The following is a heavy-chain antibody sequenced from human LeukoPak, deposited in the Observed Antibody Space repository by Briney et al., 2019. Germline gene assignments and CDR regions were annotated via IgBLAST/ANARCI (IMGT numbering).Heavy chain of an antibody. V-gene: IGHV4-34*01. D-gene: IGHD3-22*01. Sequence: PSETLSLTCAVYGGSFSGYYWSWIRQPPGKGLEWVGEINHSGSTNYNPSLKSRVTISVNTSKNQFSLKLSSVTAADTAVYYCARSLMGYDSSGYYWGYYYYYYMDVWGKGTTVTVSS. CDR1: GGSFSGYY. J-gene: IGHJ6*03. CDR2: INHSGST. CDR3: ARSLMGYDSSGYYWGYYYYYYMDV.